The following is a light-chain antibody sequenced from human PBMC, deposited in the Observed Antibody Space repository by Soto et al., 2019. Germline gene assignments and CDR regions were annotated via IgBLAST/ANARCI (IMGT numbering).Light chain of an antibody. V-gene: IGLV2-14*01. CDR3: SSYPSSTTLVV. CDR2: EVS. Sequence: QSALTQPASVSGSLGQSITISRTGTSSDVGGYNYVSWYQQHPGKAPKLMIYEVSNRPSGASNRFSGSKSGNTASLTISGLQAEDEADYYCSSYPSSTTLVVFGGGTQLTVL. J-gene: IGLJ7*01. CDR1: SSDVGGYNY.